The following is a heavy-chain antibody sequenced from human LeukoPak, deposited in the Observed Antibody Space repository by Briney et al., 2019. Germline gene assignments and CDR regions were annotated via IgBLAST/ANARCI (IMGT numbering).Heavy chain of an antibody. J-gene: IGHJ4*02. D-gene: IGHD3-10*01. CDR2: MYYSGST. V-gene: IGHV4-59*02. CDR1: GGSVSTYY. CDR3: ARGWFGEFTYYFDY. Sequence: NPSETLSLTCTVSGGSVSTYYWSWIRQPPGKGLEWIAYMYYSGSTNYNPSLKSRVTISVDTPKKQFSLKLSSVTAADTAIYYCARGWFGEFTYYFDYWGQGTLVTVSS.